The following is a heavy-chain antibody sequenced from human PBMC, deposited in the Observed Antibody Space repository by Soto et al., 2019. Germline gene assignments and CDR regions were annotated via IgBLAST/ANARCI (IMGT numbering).Heavy chain of an antibody. V-gene: IGHV4-30-4*01. D-gene: IGHD2-15*01. Sequence: PSETLSLTCTVSGGSVSSDDYYWTWILHPPGEGLEWVGYIYYTGRTHYNPSLQSRFTISIDTSKNTFSLNLISVPAADTAAYFCAGDLCSSPDYSEGRGQGTLVTGSS. CDR3: AGDLCSSPDYSEG. J-gene: IGHJ1*01. CDR1: GGSVSSDDYY. CDR2: IYYTGRT.